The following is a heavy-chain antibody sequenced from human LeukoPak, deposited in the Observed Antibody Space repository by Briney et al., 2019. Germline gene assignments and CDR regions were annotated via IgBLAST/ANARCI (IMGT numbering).Heavy chain of an antibody. D-gene: IGHD6-19*01. CDR1: GFTFSSYW. J-gene: IGHJ5*02. Sequence: PGGSLRLSCAASGFTFSSYWMSWVRQAPGKGLEWVANIKQDGSEKYYVDSVKGRFTISRDNAKNSLYLQMNSLRAEDRALYYCAKGSGYSSGKPPDHWGQGALVTVSS. CDR3: AKGSGYSSGKPPDH. V-gene: IGHV3-7*03. CDR2: IKQDGSEK.